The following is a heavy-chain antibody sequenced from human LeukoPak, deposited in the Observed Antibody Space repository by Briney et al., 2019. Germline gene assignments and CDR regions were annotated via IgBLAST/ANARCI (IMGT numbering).Heavy chain of an antibody. CDR3: AKGADTALDY. CDR1: GFSFSTYW. V-gene: IGHV3-7*03. J-gene: IGHJ4*02. D-gene: IGHD5-18*01. CDR2: INQDGSEK. Sequence: GGSLRLSCAASGFSFSTYWMTWVRQAPGKGLEWVANINQDGSEKHYVDSVKGRFTISRDNAKNSSYLQMNSLRAEDTAVYYCAKGADTALDYWGQGTLVTVSS.